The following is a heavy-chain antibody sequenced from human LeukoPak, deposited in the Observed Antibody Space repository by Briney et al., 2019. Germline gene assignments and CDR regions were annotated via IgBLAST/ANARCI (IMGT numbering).Heavy chain of an antibody. CDR1: GFTFSSYW. D-gene: IGHD1-26*01. Sequence: GGSLRLSCAASGFTFSSYWVSWVRQAPGKGLEWVANIKQDGSEKYYVGSVKGRFTISRDNAKNSLYLQMTSLRAEDTAVYYCARRRYSGSSQHFDYWGQGTLVTVSS. V-gene: IGHV3-7*01. CDR2: IKQDGSEK. CDR3: ARRRYSGSSQHFDY. J-gene: IGHJ4*02.